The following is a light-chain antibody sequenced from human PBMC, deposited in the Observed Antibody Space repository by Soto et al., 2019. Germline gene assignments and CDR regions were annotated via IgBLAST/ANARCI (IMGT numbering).Light chain of an antibody. J-gene: IGLJ1*01. CDR1: NSRSGSNY. CDR3: AKWDDSLRVYV. V-gene: IGLV1-47*01. CDR2: RND. Sequence: QAVLSQPASASGTPGQRFTISCSTSNSRSGSNYVYWYQQLPGTAPKLLIYRNDQQPSGVPDRFSGSKSGTPASLAISGLRSEDEADYYCAKWDDSLRVYVFGTGTKVTVL.